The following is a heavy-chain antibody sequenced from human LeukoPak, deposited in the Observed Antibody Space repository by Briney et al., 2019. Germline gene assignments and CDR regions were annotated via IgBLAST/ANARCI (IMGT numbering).Heavy chain of an antibody. D-gene: IGHD3-9*01. Sequence: ASVKVSCKASGYTFTGYHMHWVRQAPGQGLEWMGWINPNSGGTNYAQKFQGWVTMTRDTSISTAYMELSRLRSDDTAVYYCARARPIYDILTGYTYYFDYWGQGTLVTVSS. J-gene: IGHJ4*02. CDR1: GYTFTGYH. CDR2: INPNSGGT. CDR3: ARARPIYDILTGYTYYFDY. V-gene: IGHV1-2*04.